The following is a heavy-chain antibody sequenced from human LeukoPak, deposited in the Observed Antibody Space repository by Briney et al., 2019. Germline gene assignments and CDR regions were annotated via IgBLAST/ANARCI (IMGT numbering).Heavy chain of an antibody. CDR1: GGSISSSY. V-gene: IGHV4-59*12. D-gene: IGHD6-19*01. J-gene: IGHJ4*02. CDR3: ARRRQWLVPKPFDY. CDR2: IYYSGNT. Sequence: SETLSLTCTVSGGSISSSYWSWIRQPPGKGLEWIAYIYYSGNTNYNPSLKSRVTISVDTSKNHFSLKLSSVTAADTAVYYCARRRQWLVPKPFDYWGQGTLVTVSS.